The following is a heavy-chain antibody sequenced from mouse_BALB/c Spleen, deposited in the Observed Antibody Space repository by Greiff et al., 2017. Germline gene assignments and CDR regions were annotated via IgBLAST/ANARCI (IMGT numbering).Heavy chain of an antibody. D-gene: IGHD2-3*01. Sequence: QVHVKQSGAELARPGASVKLSCKASGYTFTSYWMQWVKQRPGQGLEWIGAIYPGDGDTRYTQKFKGKATLTADKSSSTAYMQLSSLASEDSAVYYCARSDDPMDYWGQGTSVTVSS. CDR2: IYPGDGDT. CDR1: GYTFTSYW. V-gene: IGHV1-87*01. J-gene: IGHJ4*01. CDR3: ARSDDPMDY.